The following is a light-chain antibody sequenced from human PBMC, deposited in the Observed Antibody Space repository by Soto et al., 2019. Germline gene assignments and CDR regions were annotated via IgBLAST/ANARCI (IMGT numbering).Light chain of an antibody. CDR3: LLSYSGANWV. J-gene: IGLJ3*02. CDR1: TGAVTSGHY. V-gene: IGLV7-46*01. Sequence: QAVVTQEPSLTVSPGGTVTLTCGSSTGAVTSGHYPYWFQQKPGQAPRTLIYDTSNKHSWTPARFSGSLLGGKAALTLSGAQPEDEAEYYGLLSYSGANWVFGGGTKLTVL. CDR2: DTS.